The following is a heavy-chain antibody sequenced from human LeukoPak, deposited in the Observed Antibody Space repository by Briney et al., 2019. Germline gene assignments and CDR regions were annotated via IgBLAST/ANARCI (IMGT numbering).Heavy chain of an antibody. D-gene: IGHD3-10*01. CDR1: GFTFTTYA. CDR3: ARASGPFDY. J-gene: IGHJ4*02. V-gene: IGHV3-23*01. CDR2: ITGSGGTT. Sequence: GGSLRLSCAASGFTFTTYAMSWVSQAPGKGLEWVSAITGSGGTTYYADSVMGRFTISRDNSKNTLYLQMNSLRAEDTAVYSCARASGPFDYWGQGTLVTVSS.